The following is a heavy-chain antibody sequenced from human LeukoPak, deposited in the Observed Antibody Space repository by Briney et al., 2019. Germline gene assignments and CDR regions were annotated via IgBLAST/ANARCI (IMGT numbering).Heavy chain of an antibody. CDR3: AKAVSGAWLRFRFDY. D-gene: IGHD5-12*01. Sequence: GGSLRLSCAASGFTFDDYAMHWVRQAPGKGLEWVSGISWNSGSIGYADSVKGRFTISRDNAKNSLYLQMNSLRAEDTALYYCAKAVSGAWLRFRFDYWGQGTLVTVSS. J-gene: IGHJ4*02. V-gene: IGHV3-9*01. CDR1: GFTFDDYA. CDR2: ISWNSGSI.